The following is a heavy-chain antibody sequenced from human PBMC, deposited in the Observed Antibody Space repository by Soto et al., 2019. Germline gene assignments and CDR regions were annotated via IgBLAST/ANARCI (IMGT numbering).Heavy chain of an antibody. V-gene: IGHV1-8*02. Sequence: GASVKVSCKASGYTFINFDISWVRQAAGQGLEWLGWMNPGSGQTGYASKFQGRVAMTRDASTGTSHPELSSLTSDDTAVYYCARMASAGTLNWFDPWGQGTLVTVSS. CDR2: MNPGSGQT. CDR1: GYTFINFD. CDR3: ARMASAGTLNWFDP. D-gene: IGHD6-13*01. J-gene: IGHJ5*02.